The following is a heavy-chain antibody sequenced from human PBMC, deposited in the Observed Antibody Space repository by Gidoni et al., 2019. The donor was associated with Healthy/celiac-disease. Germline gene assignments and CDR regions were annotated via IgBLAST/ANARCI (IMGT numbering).Heavy chain of an antibody. CDR2: INPNSGGT. D-gene: IGHD3-3*01. Sequence: VQLVQSGAEVKKPGASLQVSCTASGYTFTGYYMPWVRQAPGQGLEWMGWINPNSGGTNYAQKFQGRVTMTRDTSISTAYMELSRLRSDDTAVYYCARYDFWSGYYTGFLYYGMDVWGQGTTVTVSS. CDR3: ARYDFWSGYYTGFLYYGMDV. J-gene: IGHJ6*02. V-gene: IGHV1-2*02. CDR1: GYTFTGYY.